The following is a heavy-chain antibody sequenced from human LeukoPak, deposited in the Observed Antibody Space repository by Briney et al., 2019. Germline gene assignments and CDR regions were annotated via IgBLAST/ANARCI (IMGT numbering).Heavy chain of an antibody. V-gene: IGHV1-2*06. D-gene: IGHD6-19*01. Sequence: ASVKVSCKASGYTFTGYYMHWVRQAPGQGLEWMGRINPNSGGTNYAQKFQGRVTMTRDTSISTAYMELSRLRSDDTAAYYCARDRTLYSSGWQLDYWGQGTLVTVSS. CDR1: GYTFTGYY. J-gene: IGHJ4*02. CDR2: INPNSGGT. CDR3: ARDRTLYSSGWQLDY.